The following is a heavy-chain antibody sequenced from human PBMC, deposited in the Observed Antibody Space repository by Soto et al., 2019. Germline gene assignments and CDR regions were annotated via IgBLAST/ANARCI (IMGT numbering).Heavy chain of an antibody. CDR1: GGSFSGYY. CDR2: INHSGST. D-gene: IGHD2-15*01. J-gene: IGHJ5*02. V-gene: IGHV4-34*01. Sequence: QVQLQQWGAGLLKPSETLSLTCAVYGGSFSGYYWSWIRQPPGKGLEWIGEINHSGSTNYNPSLKRRVTIPVAASKNQFSLKLSSVTAADTAVYYCARGRLGYCSGGSGYLSSSWFDPWGQGTLVTVSS. CDR3: ARGRLGYCSGGSGYLSSSWFDP.